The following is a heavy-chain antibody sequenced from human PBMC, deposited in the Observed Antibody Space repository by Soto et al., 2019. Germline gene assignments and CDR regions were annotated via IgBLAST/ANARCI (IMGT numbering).Heavy chain of an antibody. CDR3: TRPRNYYGSGSYLEDYYYGMDV. J-gene: IGHJ6*02. D-gene: IGHD3-10*01. Sequence: PGGSLRLSCAASGFTFSGSAMHWVRQASGKGLEWVGRIRSKANSYATAYAASVKGRFTISRDDSKNTAYLQMNSLKTEDTAVYYCTRPRNYYGSGSYLEDYYYGMDVWGQGTTVTVSS. CDR2: IRSKANSYAT. CDR1: GFTFSGSA. V-gene: IGHV3-73*01.